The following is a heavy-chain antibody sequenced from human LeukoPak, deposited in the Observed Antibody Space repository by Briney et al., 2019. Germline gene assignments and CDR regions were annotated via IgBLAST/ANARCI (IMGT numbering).Heavy chain of an antibody. J-gene: IGHJ6*03. CDR3: ARGMRCSGASCNGAYYYMDV. CDR2: IGSSGTYI. CDR1: GFTFSNYT. Sequence: GGSLRLSCAASGFTFSNYTMNWVRQAPGKGLEWVSSIGSSGTYIYYADSMKGRFTISRDNAKNSLYLQMNSLRAEDTAVYYCARGMRCSGASCNGAYYYMDVWGKGTTVTVFS. D-gene: IGHD2-15*01. V-gene: IGHV3-21*01.